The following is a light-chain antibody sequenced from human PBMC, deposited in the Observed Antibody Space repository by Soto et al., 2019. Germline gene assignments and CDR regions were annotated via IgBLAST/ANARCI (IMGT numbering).Light chain of an antibody. V-gene: IGKV3-15*01. CDR2: DAS. Sequence: ELVMTQSPVTLSVSPGERATLSCRASHDVNSRLAWYQQKPCQAPRLLIYDASTRATGLPARFSGSGSGTEFTLTISILQSEDFAVYYCQNYTNWPLTFGGGTKVASK. CDR1: HDVNSR. J-gene: IGKJ4*01. CDR3: QNYTNWPLT.